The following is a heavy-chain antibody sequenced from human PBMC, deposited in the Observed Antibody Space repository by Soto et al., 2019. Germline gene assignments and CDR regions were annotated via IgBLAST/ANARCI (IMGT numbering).Heavy chain of an antibody. CDR2: INAGNGNT. V-gene: IGHV1-3*01. J-gene: IGHJ4*02. Sequence: QVQLVQSGAEVKKPGASVQVSCKASGYTFTSYAMHWVRQAPGQRLEWMGWINAGNGNTKYSQKFQGRFTITRDTSASTAYMELSSLRAEDTAVYYCASTCGFGSCYSVYWGQGTLVIVSS. CDR1: GYTFTSYA. D-gene: IGHD2-15*01. CDR3: ASTCGFGSCYSVY.